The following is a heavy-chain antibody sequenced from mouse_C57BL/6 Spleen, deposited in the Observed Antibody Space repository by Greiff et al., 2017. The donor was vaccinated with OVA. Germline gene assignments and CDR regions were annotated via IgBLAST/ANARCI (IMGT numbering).Heavy chain of an antibody. J-gene: IGHJ1*03. V-gene: IGHV5-9-1*02. CDR3: TREGDNYYGSSYDWYFDV. D-gene: IGHD1-1*01. CDR1: GFTFSSYA. CDR2: ISSGGDYI. Sequence: EVQGVESGEGLVKPGGSLKLSCAASGFTFSSYAMSWVRQTPEKRLEWVAYISSGGDYIYYADTVKGRFTISRDNARNTLYLQMSSLKSEDTAMYYCTREGDNYYGSSYDWYFDVWGTGTTVTVSS.